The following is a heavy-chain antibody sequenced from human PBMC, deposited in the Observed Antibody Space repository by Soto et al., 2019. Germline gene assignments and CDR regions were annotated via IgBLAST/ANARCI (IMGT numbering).Heavy chain of an antibody. J-gene: IGHJ6*03. CDR1: GYIFSNSW. CDR3: ASHKNTAIPYYSMDV. V-gene: IGHV5-51*01. D-gene: IGHD5-18*01. Sequence: GESLKISCQGSGYIFSNSWIGWVRQMPGKGLDWMGLTYPGDSDTRYSPSFQGQVTISADKSINTAYLQWSSLKASDTAIYYCASHKNTAIPYYSMDVWGKGTTVTVSS. CDR2: TYPGDSDT.